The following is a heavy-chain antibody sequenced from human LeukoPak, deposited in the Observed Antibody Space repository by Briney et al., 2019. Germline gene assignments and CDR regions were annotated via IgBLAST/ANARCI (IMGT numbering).Heavy chain of an antibody. D-gene: IGHD2-21*01. V-gene: IGHV1-3*01. CDR2: IKAGNGNT. CDR3: ARDPGDGFILFLDY. CDR1: GYTFTDYF. Sequence: AASVKVSCKSSGYTFTDYFVHWVRQAPGQRPEWMGWIKAGNGNTKHSQRFQGRVAITRDTSASTVYMELTGLRAEDTAVYFCARDPGDGFILFLDYWGQGSLVTVSS. J-gene: IGHJ4*02.